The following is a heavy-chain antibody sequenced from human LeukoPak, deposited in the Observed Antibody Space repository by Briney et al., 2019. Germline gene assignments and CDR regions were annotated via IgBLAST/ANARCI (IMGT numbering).Heavy chain of an antibody. CDR2: ISASGGTT. CDR1: GITFSSHA. V-gene: IGHV3-23*01. Sequence: PGGSLRLSCVASGITFSSHAMTWVRQGPGKGLDWVSGISASGGTTYYAESVKGRFTISRDNSKNTLYLQMNSLRAEDTAVYYCAKLVGLIVTVPFAMGVWGQGTTVTVSS. CDR3: AKLVGLIVTVPFAMGV. D-gene: IGHD2/OR15-2a*01. J-gene: IGHJ6*02.